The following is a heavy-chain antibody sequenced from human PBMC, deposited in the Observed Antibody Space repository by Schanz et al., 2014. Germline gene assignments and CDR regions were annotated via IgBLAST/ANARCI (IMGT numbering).Heavy chain of an antibody. D-gene: IGHD6-13*01. CDR1: GFIFSSYG. Sequence: QVQLVESGGGVVQPGRSLRLSCAASGFIFSSYGLHWVRQAPGKGLEWVAFIWYDGSNKYYADSVKGRFTISRDNSKNTLYLQMNSLRAEDTSVYFCARVRRRIATPSAGAFRNYYYYAMDVWGQGTTVTVSS. CDR2: IWYDGSNK. V-gene: IGHV3-33*01. CDR3: ARVRRRIATPSAGAFRNYYYYAMDV. J-gene: IGHJ6*02.